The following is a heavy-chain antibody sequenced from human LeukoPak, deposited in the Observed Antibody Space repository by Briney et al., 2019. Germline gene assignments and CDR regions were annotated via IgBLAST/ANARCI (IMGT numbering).Heavy chain of an antibody. CDR2: ITYNGGST. CDR1: GFTVDDYD. D-gene: IGHD5-18*01. J-gene: IGHJ4*02. V-gene: IGHV3-20*03. Sequence: GGSLRLSFAAAGFTVDDYDMACVRHAPGKGLEWVSGITYNGGSTGYADSVKGRFTVSRDNAKNSLYLQMNSLRAEDTDLYYCPRRGNSHGSEYWGQGTLVTVSS. CDR3: PRRGNSHGSEY.